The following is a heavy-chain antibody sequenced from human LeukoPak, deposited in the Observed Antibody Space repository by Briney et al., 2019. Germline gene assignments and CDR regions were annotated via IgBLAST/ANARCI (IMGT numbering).Heavy chain of an antibody. J-gene: IGHJ3*02. D-gene: IGHD6-19*01. CDR1: GFTFSSYA. CDR3: AKGLGYSSGWPRGGAFDI. V-gene: IGHV3-23*01. Sequence: PGGSLRLSRAASGFTFSSYAMSWVRQAPGKGLEWVSAISGSGGSTYYADSVKGRFTISRDNSKNTLYLQMNSLRAEDTAVYYCAKGLGYSSGWPRGGAFDIWGQGTMVTVSS. CDR2: ISGSGGST.